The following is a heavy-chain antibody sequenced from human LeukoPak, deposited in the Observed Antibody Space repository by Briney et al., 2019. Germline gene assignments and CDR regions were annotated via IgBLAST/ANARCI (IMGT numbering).Heavy chain of an antibody. CDR3: ARAHDYGDYNYYGMDV. Sequence: GGSLRLSCAASGFTFSSYWMSWVRQAPGKGLEYVSAISSNGGSTYYANSVKGRFTISRDNSKNTLYLQMGSLRAEDMAVYYCARAHDYGDYNYYGMDVWGQGTTVTVSS. CDR1: GFTFSSYW. CDR2: ISSNGGST. J-gene: IGHJ6*02. D-gene: IGHD4-17*01. V-gene: IGHV3-64*01.